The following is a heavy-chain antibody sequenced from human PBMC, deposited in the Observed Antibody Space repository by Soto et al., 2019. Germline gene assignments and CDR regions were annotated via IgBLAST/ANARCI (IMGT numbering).Heavy chain of an antibody. D-gene: IGHD3-10*01. CDR3: ARGIFGSGTANDY. Sequence: EVQLVESGGGLVQPRGSLRLSCAASGFTFSGSWMHWVRQAPGKGLVWVSRINGDGSGTSYADFVKGRFTISRDNAKNTLFLQMNGLRAEDTAVHYCARGIFGSGTANDYWGQGTLVTVSS. V-gene: IGHV3-74*01. CDR1: GFTFSGSW. J-gene: IGHJ4*02. CDR2: INGDGSGT.